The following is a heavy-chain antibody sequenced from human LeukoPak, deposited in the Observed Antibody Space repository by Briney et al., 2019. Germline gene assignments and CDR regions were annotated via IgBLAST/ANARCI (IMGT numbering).Heavy chain of an antibody. Sequence: SETLSLTCTVSGGSISSSSYYWGWIRQPPGKGLEWIGSIYYRGSTYYNPSLKSRVTISVDTSKNQFSLKLSSVTAADTAVYYCARDPYYYDSSGYYLQSPFDYWGQGTLVTVSS. V-gene: IGHV4-39*02. CDR2: IYYRGST. D-gene: IGHD3-22*01. J-gene: IGHJ4*02. CDR3: ARDPYYYDSSGYYLQSPFDY. CDR1: GGSISSSSYY.